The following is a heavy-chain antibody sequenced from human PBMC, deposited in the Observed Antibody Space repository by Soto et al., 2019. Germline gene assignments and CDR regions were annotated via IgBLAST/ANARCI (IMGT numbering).Heavy chain of an antibody. CDR3: ARAEYYGSGSYVFFDY. D-gene: IGHD3-10*01. CDR1: GGSISSGAY. J-gene: IGHJ4*02. V-gene: IGHV4-31*03. Sequence: LSLTCTVSGGSISSGAYWSWLRQHPGKGLEWIGYIYYSGTTHYNPSLRSRLTISVDSSKNQFSLKVNSVTAADTAVYYCARAEYYGSGSYVFFDYWGQGTLVTVS. CDR2: IYYSGTT.